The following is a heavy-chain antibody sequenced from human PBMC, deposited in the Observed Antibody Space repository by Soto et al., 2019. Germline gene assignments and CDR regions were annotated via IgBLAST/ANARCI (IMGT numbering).Heavy chain of an antibody. CDR1: GGSISSSSYY. V-gene: IGHV4-39*01. J-gene: IGHJ1*01. Sequence: QLQLQDSGPGLVKPSETLSLTCTVSGGSISSSSYYWGWIRQPPGKGLEWIGSIYYSGSTYYNPSIKSPVTISVDKYKNQFSLKLSSVTAADTAVSYCATVWFGESQQWGQGTLVTVSS. CDR2: IYYSGST. CDR3: ATVWFGESQQ. D-gene: IGHD3-10*01.